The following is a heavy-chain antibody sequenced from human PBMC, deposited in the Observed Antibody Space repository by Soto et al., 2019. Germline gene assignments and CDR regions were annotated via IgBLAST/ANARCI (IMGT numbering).Heavy chain of an antibody. Sequence: QVQLVQSGGEVTKPGASVKVSCKSSGYTFTSYGVSWVRQAPGQGLEWLGVISVYTGNTKQAQKFQDRVTLTTEASTSTAYMELRSLRSDDTAVYYCARDRCTTDRCYTHHFDVWGQGTTVTVSS. CDR3: ARDRCTTDRCYTHHFDV. D-gene: IGHD2-8*01. V-gene: IGHV1-18*04. CDR1: GYTFTSYG. J-gene: IGHJ6*02. CDR2: ISVYTGNT.